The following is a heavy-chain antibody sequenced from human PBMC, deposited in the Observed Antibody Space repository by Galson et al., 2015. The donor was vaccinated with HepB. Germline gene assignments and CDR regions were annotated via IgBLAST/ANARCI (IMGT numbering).Heavy chain of an antibody. Sequence: SLRLSCAASGFTFNSYTMQWVRQAPGEGLEWMAVDSFDGTYQYYADSVKGRFTISRDSSRNTVYLQMNSLRVEDTAVYFCARGTTVTSGVDYWGRGTLVTVSS. J-gene: IGHJ4*02. CDR2: DSFDGTYQ. CDR1: GFTFNSYT. V-gene: IGHV3-30-3*01. CDR3: ARGTTVTSGVDY. D-gene: IGHD4-17*01.